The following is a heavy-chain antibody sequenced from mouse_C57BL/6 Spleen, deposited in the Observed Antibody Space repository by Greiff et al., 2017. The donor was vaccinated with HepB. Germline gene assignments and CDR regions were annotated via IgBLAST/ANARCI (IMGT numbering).Heavy chain of an antibody. CDR1: GYTFTSYT. CDR2: INPSSGYT. V-gene: IGHV1-4*01. Sequence: QVQLQQSGAELARPGASVKMSCKASGYTFTSYTMHWVTQRPGQGLEWIGYINPSSGYTKYNQKFKDKATLTADKSSSTAYMQLSSLTSEDSAVYYCARLRGYDEGAWFAYWGQGTLVTVSA. J-gene: IGHJ3*01. CDR3: ARLRGYDEGAWFAY. D-gene: IGHD2-2*01.